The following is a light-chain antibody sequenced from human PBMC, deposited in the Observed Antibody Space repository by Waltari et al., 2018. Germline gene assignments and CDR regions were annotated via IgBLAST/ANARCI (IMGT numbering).Light chain of an antibody. V-gene: IGLV2-14*01. CDR3: NSYTTSSTWV. CDR2: EVR. CDR1: SSDIGAYNS. J-gene: IGLJ3*02. Sequence: QSALTQPASVSGSPGQSITISCTGTSSDIGAYNSVSWYQHLPGTAPKLIISEVRRRPSGVSNRFSGSKSGNMASLTISGLQAEDEADYYCNSYTTSSTWVFGGGTKLTVL.